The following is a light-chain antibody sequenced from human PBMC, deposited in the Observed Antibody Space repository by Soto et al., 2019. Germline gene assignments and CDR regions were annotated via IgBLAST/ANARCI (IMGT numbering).Light chain of an antibody. CDR2: EVS. V-gene: IGLV2-14*01. CDR3: SSYTTSGTPV. Sequence: QSALTQPASVSGSPGQSITISCTGTSSDVGGYNYLSWYQQNPGKAPKVMIYEVSNRPSGVSNRLSGSKSGNTASLTISGLQAEDEADYYCSSYTTSGTPVFGGGTKLTVL. J-gene: IGLJ3*02. CDR1: SSDVGGYNY.